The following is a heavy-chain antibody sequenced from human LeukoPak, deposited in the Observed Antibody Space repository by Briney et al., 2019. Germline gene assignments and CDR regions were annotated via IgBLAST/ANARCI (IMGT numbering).Heavy chain of an antibody. V-gene: IGHV3-13*01. D-gene: IGHD6-13*01. CDR1: GFTFSSYD. Sequence: GGSLRLSCAASGFTFSSYDMHWVRQATGKGLEWVSAIGTAGDTYYPGSVKGRFTISRENAKNSLYLQMNSLRAEDTAVYYCARRSSRLTIFDYWGQGTLVTVSS. CDR2: IGTAGDT. CDR3: ARRSSRLTIFDY. J-gene: IGHJ4*02.